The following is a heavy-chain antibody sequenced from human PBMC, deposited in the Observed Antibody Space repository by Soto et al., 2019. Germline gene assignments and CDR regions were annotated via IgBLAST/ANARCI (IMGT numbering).Heavy chain of an antibody. V-gene: IGHV1-2*02. Sequence: SVKVPCKASVYTFTGYYMHWARQPPAKGREWMGWSNPNGCGTTYAKKFKGRITRAGDPSISTAYMELSRLRSDDTAVYYCASSHLSDYGDYEAQYFVDYWGQGTLVSVSS. CDR3: ASSHLSDYGDYEAQYFVDY. CDR1: VYTFTGYY. D-gene: IGHD4-17*01. CDR2: SNPNGCGT. J-gene: IGHJ4*02.